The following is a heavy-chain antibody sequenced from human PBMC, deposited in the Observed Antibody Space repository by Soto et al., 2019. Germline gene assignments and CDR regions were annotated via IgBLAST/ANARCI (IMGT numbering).Heavy chain of an antibody. J-gene: IGHJ4*02. CDR2: TYCRSKWYN. V-gene: IGHV6-1*01. CDR1: GESVSSNSGA. CDR3: ARGKDWGEYYFHY. Sequence: SQTLSLTCAMSGESVSSNSGAWNWFRQSPSRGLEWLGRTYCRSKWYNDYAVSVKSRISINPDTSKNQFSLQLNSVTPEDTAVYYCARGKDWGEYYFHYWGQGTLVTVSS. D-gene: IGHD7-27*01.